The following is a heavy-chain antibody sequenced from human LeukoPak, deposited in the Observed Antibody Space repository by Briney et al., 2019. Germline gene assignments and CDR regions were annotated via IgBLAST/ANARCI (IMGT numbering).Heavy chain of an antibody. Sequence: GQSLKFSCKSSGYSFTHYWTGWVRQMPGKGLEWMGIIYPDDSDTRYNPSFQGLVTISADKSINTAYLQWGSLKASDTAIYYCARTKMSTALTFDYWGQGTLVTVSS. J-gene: IGHJ4*02. CDR3: ARTKMSTALTFDY. CDR1: GYSFTHYW. V-gene: IGHV5-51*01. CDR2: IYPDDSDT. D-gene: IGHD5-24*01.